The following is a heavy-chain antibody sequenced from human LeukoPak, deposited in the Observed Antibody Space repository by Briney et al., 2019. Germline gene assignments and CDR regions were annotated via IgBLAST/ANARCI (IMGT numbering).Heavy chain of an antibody. CDR2: IIPIFGTA. J-gene: IGHJ4*02. CDR1: GGTFSSYA. Sequence: ASVKVPCKASGGTFSSYAISWVRQAPGQGLEWMGRIIPIFGTANYAQKFQGRVTITTDESTSTAYMELSSLRSEDTAVYYCASDSMVRGVTGYWGQGTLVTVSS. CDR3: ASDSMVRGVTGY. V-gene: IGHV1-69*05. D-gene: IGHD3-10*01.